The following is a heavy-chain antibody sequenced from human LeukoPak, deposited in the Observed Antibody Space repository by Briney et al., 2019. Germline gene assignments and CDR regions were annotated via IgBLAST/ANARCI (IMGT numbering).Heavy chain of an antibody. Sequence: ASVKVSCKASGGTFSSYAISWVRQAPGQGLEWMGWINPNSGGTNYAQKFQGRVTMTRDTSISTAYMELSRLRSDDTAVYYCARAAAGYNWFDPWGQGTLVTVSS. V-gene: IGHV1-2*02. CDR2: INPNSGGT. D-gene: IGHD6-13*01. CDR1: GGTFSSYA. CDR3: ARAAAGYNWFDP. J-gene: IGHJ5*02.